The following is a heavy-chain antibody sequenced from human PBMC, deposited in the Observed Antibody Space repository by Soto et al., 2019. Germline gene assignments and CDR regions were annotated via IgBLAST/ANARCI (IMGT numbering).Heavy chain of an antibody. V-gene: IGHV4-4*07. Sequence: QVQLQESGPGLVKPSETLSLTCNVSGDSMTKYYWSWIRQPAGKGLEWIGRVYTSGSTNYNPSIKSRVTMSIDTSQNHFSMSLKSVTAADTAVYYCARTLGAAYYFAFWGQGALVTVSS. D-gene: IGHD6-13*01. CDR2: VYTSGST. J-gene: IGHJ4*02. CDR1: GDSMTKYY. CDR3: ARTLGAAYYFAF.